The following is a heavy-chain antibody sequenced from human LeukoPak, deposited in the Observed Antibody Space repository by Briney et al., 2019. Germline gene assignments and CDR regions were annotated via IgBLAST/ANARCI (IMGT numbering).Heavy chain of an antibody. D-gene: IGHD5-24*01. CDR1: GFTFNNYA. J-gene: IGHJ6*03. CDR2: ISSSSSYI. V-gene: IGHV3-21*01. CDR3: AREGLGVSFYNHMDV. Sequence: PGGSLGLSCAASGFTFNNYAMSWVRQAPGKGLEWVSSISSSSSYIYYADSVKGRFTISSDNAKNSLYLQMNSLRAEDTAVYYCAREGLGVSFYNHMDVWGKGTTVTVSS.